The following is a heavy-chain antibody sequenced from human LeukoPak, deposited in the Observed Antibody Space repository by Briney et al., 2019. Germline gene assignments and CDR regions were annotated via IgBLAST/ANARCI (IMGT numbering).Heavy chain of an antibody. CDR2: IYYSGST. CDR1: GGSISSSSYY. D-gene: IGHD5-18*01. CDR3: ARHKSAVVYFDY. V-gene: IGHV4-39*07. J-gene: IGHJ4*02. Sequence: SETLSLTCTVSGGSISSSSYYWGWIRQPPGKGLEWIGSIYYSGSTYYNPSLKSRVTISVDTSKNQFSLKLSSVTAADTAVYYCARHKSAVVYFDYWGQGTRVTVSS.